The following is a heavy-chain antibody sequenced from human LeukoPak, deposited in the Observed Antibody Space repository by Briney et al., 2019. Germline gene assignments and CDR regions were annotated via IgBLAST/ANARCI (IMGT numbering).Heavy chain of an antibody. J-gene: IGHJ6*03. CDR3: AKGSNSGGAAIYYYMDV. V-gene: IGHV3-23*01. Sequence: PGGSLRLSCAASGFTFSSYAMSWVRQAPGKGLEWVSAISGSGGSTYYADSVKGRFTISRDNSKNTLYLQMNSLRAEDTAVYYCAKGSNSGGAAIYYYMDVWGKGTTVTVSS. CDR1: GFTFSSYA. CDR2: ISGSGGST. D-gene: IGHD1-26*01.